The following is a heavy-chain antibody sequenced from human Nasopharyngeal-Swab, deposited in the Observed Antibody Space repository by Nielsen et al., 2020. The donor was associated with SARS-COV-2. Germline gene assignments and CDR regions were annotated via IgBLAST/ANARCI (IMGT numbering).Heavy chain of an antibody. D-gene: IGHD1-26*01. Sequence: GESLKISCAASGFTFSGSAMHWVRQASGKGLEWVGRIRSKANSYATAYAASVKGRFTISRDDSKNTAYLQMNSLKPEDTAVYYCSRGGIVGPPELGMDVWGQGTTVTVSS. V-gene: IGHV3-73*01. J-gene: IGHJ6*02. CDR1: GFTFSGSA. CDR3: SRGGIVGPPELGMDV. CDR2: IRSKANSYAT.